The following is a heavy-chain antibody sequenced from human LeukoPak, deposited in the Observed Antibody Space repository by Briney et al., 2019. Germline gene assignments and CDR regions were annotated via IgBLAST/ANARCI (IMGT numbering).Heavy chain of an antibody. CDR1: GFTFSDYY. Sequence: PGGSLRLSCAASGFTFSDYYMSWIRQAPGKGLEWVSSISGSSTYIYSANSLKGRFSISRDNAKNSLYLQMNSLRAEDTAVYFCARASLSEIIAAEAFFDSWGQGTLVTVSS. V-gene: IGHV3-11*06. CDR2: ISGSSTYI. J-gene: IGHJ4*02. CDR3: ARASLSEIIAAEAFFDS. D-gene: IGHD6-13*01.